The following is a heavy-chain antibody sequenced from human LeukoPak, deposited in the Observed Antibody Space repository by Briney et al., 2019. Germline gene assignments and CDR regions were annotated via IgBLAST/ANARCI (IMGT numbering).Heavy chain of an antibody. CDR2: IRSKAYGGTT. V-gene: IGHV3-49*03. CDR1: GFTFGDYA. D-gene: IGHD4-23*01. J-gene: IGHJ4*02. CDR3: TRDRIGYGGHPRVYYFDY. Sequence: GGSLRLSCTASGFTFGDYAMSWFRQAPGKGLEWVGFIRSKAYGGTTEYAASVKGRFTISRDDSKSIAYLQMNSLKTEDTAVYYCTRDRIGYGGHPRVYYFDYWGQGTLVTVSS.